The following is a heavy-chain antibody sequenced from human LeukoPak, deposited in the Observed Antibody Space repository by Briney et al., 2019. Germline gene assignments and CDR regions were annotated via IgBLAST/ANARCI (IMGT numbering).Heavy chain of an antibody. J-gene: IGHJ1*01. V-gene: IGHV3-23*01. CDR3: YGANAEH. Sequence: GGSLRLSCAASGFTFSSYSMNWVRQAPGKGLEWVSDLSGSGDNTHYADSVKGRFTISRDNSKNTLYLQMNSLRAEDTAVYYCYGANAEHWGQGTLVTVSS. D-gene: IGHD4-23*01. CDR1: GFTFSSYS. CDR2: LSGSGDNT.